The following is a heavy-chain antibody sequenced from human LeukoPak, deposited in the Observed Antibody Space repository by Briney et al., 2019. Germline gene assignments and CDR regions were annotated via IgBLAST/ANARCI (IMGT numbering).Heavy chain of an antibody. D-gene: IGHD2-21*01. Sequence: SETLSLTCTVSGDSMSNYYWSWIRQSPGKGLEWIGYIYRGSTNYNPSLKSRVTISVDTSKNQFSLKLSSVTAADTAVYYCAIKVAGWFGPWGQGTLVTVSS. CDR3: AIKVAGWFGP. J-gene: IGHJ5*02. CDR1: GDSMSNYY. CDR2: IYRGST. V-gene: IGHV4-59*01.